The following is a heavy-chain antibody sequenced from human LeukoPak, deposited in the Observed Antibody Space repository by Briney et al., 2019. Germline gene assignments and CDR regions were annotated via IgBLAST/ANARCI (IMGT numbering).Heavy chain of an antibody. CDR1: GGAITSGGYS. Sequence: PSETLSLTCTVPGGAITSGGYSWNWIRQPPGKGLERIGCIYDRGPAYYNPSLKSRFTISVDRPKNQFFLNVTSLTAADTAVYYCARSRQASGLLSSWGQGTRVVVSS. CDR3: ARSRQASGLLSS. D-gene: IGHD3-10*01. V-gene: IGHV4-30-2*01. CDR2: IYDRGPA. J-gene: IGHJ5*02.